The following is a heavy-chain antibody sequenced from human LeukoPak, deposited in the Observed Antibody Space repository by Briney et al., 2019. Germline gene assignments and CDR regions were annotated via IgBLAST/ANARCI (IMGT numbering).Heavy chain of an antibody. J-gene: IGHJ4*02. CDR3: AREVATMIEDSVV. D-gene: IGHD3-10*02. Sequence: GGSLRLSCAASGFTFDDYAMHWVRQAPGKGLEWVSYISSSGSTIYYADSVKGRFTISRDNAKNSLYLQMNSLRAEDTAVYYCAREVATMIEDSVVWGQGTLVTVSS. CDR2: ISSSGSTI. V-gene: IGHV3-48*03. CDR1: GFTFDDYA.